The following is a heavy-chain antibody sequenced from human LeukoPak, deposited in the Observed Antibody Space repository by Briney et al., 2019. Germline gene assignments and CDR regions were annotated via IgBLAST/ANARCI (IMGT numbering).Heavy chain of an antibody. CDR3: AREAFIAAVRTVVTYGMDV. CDR1: GGSISSYY. Sequence: SETLSLTCTVSGGSISSYYWSWIRQPAGKGLGWIGRIYTSGSTNYNPSLKSRVTMSVDTSKNQFSLKLSSVTAADTAVYYCAREAFIAAVRTVVTYGMDVWGQGTTVTVSS. V-gene: IGHV4-4*07. D-gene: IGHD6-13*01. CDR2: IYTSGST. J-gene: IGHJ6*02.